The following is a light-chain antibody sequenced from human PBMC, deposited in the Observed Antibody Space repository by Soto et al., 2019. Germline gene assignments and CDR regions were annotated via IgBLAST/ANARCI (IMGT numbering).Light chain of an antibody. CDR3: MQGTHWPPYT. CDR1: QSLVHSDGKTY. Sequence: DVVMTQSPLSLPVTLGQPASISCRSSQSLVHSDGKTYLNWFQQRPGQSPRRLIYKVSNRDSGVPDRLSGSGSGTDFTLKISRVEAEDVGGYYCMQGTHWPPYTFGRGTKLEIK. V-gene: IGKV2-30*02. CDR2: KVS. J-gene: IGKJ2*01.